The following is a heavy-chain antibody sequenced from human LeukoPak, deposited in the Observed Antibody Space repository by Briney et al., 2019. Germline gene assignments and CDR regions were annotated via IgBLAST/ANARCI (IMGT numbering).Heavy chain of an antibody. CDR1: GFTSSDYY. CDR2: ISSSGSTT. J-gene: IGHJ6*03. V-gene: IGHV3-11*04. D-gene: IGHD3-22*01. Sequence: GGSLRLSCAASGFTSSDYYMSWIRQAPGKGLEWVSYISSSGSTTYYADSVKGRFTISRDNAKNSLYLQMNSLRAEDTAVYYCARAPPPDYYDSSGYFYYYYYMDVWGKGTTVTVSS. CDR3: ARAPPPDYYDSSGYFYYYYYMDV.